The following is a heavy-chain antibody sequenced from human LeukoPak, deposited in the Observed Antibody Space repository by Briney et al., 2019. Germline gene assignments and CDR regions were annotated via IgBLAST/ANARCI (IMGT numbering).Heavy chain of an antibody. CDR2: IYSGGST. CDR1: GFTVSTNY. D-gene: IGHD6-13*01. V-gene: IGHV3-66*01. J-gene: IGHJ4*02. CDR3: AREYSSSWYYSFDY. Sequence: GGSLRLSCAASGFTVSTNYMSWVRQAPGKGLEWVSVIYSGGSTYYADSVKGRFTISRDNSKNTLYLQMNSLRAEDTAVYYCAREYSSSWYYSFDYWGQGTLVTVSS.